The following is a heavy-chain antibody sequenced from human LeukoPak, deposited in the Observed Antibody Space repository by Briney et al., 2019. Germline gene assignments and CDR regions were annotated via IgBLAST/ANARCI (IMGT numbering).Heavy chain of an antibody. D-gene: IGHD6-19*01. CDR1: GGSISNYY. V-gene: IGHV4-59*01. J-gene: IGHJ3*02. Sequence: PSETLSLTCTVSGGSISNYYWSWIRQPPGKGLEWIGYIYYSGSTNYNPSLKSRVTISVDTSKNQFSLKLSSVTAADTAVYYCARGDIAVAHAGAFDIWGQGTMVTVSS. CDR3: ARGDIAVAHAGAFDI. CDR2: IYYSGST.